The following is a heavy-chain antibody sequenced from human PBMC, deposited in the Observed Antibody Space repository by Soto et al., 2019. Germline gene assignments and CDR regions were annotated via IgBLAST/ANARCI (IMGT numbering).Heavy chain of an antibody. V-gene: IGHV1-58*01. J-gene: IGHJ4*02. CDR2: IVVGSGNT. Sequence: SVKVSCKASGFTFTSSAVQWVRQARGQPLEWTGWIVVGSGNTNYAQKFQERVTITRDMSTSTAYMELSSLRSEDTAVYCCAALGYWSGGRCFQPYFDLWGQGYLVIVSS. CDR3: AALGYWSGGRCFQPYFDL. D-gene: IGHD2-15*01. CDR1: GFTFTSSA.